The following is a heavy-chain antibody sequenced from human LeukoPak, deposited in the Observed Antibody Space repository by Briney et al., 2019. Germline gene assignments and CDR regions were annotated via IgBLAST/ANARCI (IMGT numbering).Heavy chain of an antibody. J-gene: IGHJ6*02. CDR2: ISYDGSNK. Sequence: GGSLRLSCAASGFTFSSYGMHWVRQAPGKGLEWVAVISYDGSNKYYADSVRGRFTISRDNSKNTLYLQMNSLRAEDTAVYYCARDRRYCSSTSCLQYYYYYGMDVWGQGTTVTVSS. V-gene: IGHV3-30*03. D-gene: IGHD2-2*01. CDR3: ARDRRYCSSTSCLQYYYYYGMDV. CDR1: GFTFSSYG.